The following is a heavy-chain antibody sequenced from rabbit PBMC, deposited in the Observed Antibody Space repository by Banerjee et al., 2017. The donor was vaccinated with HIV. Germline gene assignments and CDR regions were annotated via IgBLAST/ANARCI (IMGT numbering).Heavy chain of an antibody. D-gene: IGHD1-1*01. Sequence: VRQAPGKGLEWIGCIYTGSGSTYYASWAKGRFTISRTSSTTVTLQMTSLTVADTATYFCARITDTSGMALWGPGTLVTVS. CDR2: IYTGSGST. J-gene: IGHJ4*01. V-gene: IGHV1S40*01. CDR3: ARITDTSGMAL.